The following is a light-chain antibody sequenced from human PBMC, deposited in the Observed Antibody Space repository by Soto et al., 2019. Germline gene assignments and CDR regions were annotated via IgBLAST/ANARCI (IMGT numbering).Light chain of an antibody. CDR2: EVS. CDR3: SSYTSSSTKV. CDR1: SXXVGGYNY. Sequence: QSALTQPASVSGSPGQSITISCTGTSXXVGGYNYVSWYQQHPGKAPKLMIYEVSNRPSGVSNRFSGSKSGNTASLTISGLQAEDEADYYCSSYTSSSTKVFGGGTKLTVL. V-gene: IGLV2-14*01. J-gene: IGLJ2*01.